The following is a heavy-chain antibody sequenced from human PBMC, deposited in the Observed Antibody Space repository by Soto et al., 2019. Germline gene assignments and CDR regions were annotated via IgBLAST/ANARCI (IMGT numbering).Heavy chain of an antibody. J-gene: IGHJ4*02. CDR1: GSSISSGYY. D-gene: IGHD6-19*01. V-gene: IGHV4-38-2*01. CDR3: ARASRGPYSSGYLDS. Sequence: SETLSLTCAVSGSSISSGYYWGWVRQPPGKGLEWIGSIYHSGSTYYNPSLKSRVTISVDTSKNQFSLRLSSVTAADTAVYYCARASRGPYSSGYLDSWGQGTLVTVSS. CDR2: IYHSGST.